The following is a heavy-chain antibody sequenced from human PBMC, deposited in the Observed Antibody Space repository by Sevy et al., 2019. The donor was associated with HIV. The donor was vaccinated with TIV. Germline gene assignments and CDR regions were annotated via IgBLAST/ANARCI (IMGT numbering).Heavy chain of an antibody. CDR2: ISGSGGST. D-gene: IGHD3-3*01. V-gene: IGHV3-23*01. CDR3: AKGAYDFWSGRYYYYYDGMDV. Sequence: GGSLRLSCAASGFTFSSYAMSWVRQAPGKGLEWVSAISGSGGSTYYADSVKGRFTISRDNSKNTLYLQTNSLRAEDTAVYYCAKGAYDFWSGRYYYYYDGMDVWGQGTTVTVSS. CDR1: GFTFSSYA. J-gene: IGHJ6*02.